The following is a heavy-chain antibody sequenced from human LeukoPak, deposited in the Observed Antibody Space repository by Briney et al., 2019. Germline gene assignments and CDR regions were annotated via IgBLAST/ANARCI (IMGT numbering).Heavy chain of an antibody. V-gene: IGHV4-59*08. CDR1: GGSISSYY. CDR3: ARHAGSGWYHY. CDR2: IYYSGST. D-gene: IGHD6-19*01. J-gene: IGHJ4*02. Sequence: SETLSLTCTVSGGSISSYYWSWIRQPPGKGLEWIGYIYYSGSTNYNPSLKSRVTISVDTSKNQFSLKLSSVTVADTAVYYCARHAGSGWYHYWGQGTLVTVSS.